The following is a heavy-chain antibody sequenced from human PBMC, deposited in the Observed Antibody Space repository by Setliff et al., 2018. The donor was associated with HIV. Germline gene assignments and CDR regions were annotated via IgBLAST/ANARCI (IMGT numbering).Heavy chain of an antibody. Sequence: PGGSLRLSCAASGFIFNNYAMSWVRQAPGKGLEWVGRIKSKTDGETEDYAAPVKGRFTISRDDSRSTLYLQMNSLITEDTALYYCTTAVAQNWYGSGNENYWGQGTLVTVSS. V-gene: IGHV3-15*01. J-gene: IGHJ4*02. CDR2: IKSKTDGETE. D-gene: IGHD3-10*01. CDR1: GFIFNNYA. CDR3: TTAVAQNWYGSGNENY.